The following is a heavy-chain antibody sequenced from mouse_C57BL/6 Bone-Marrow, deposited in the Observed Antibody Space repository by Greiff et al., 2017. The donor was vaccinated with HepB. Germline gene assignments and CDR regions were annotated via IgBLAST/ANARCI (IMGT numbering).Heavy chain of an antibody. D-gene: IGHD2-13*01. J-gene: IGHJ4*01. V-gene: IGHV5-6*02. CDR2: ISSGGSYT. CDR3: ARHRIYYDDLDY. CDR1: GFTFSSYG. Sequence: EVMLVESGGDLVKPGGSLKLSCAASGFTFSSYGMSWVRQTPDKRLEWVATISSGGSYTYYPDSVKGRFTISRDNAKNTLYLQMSSLKSEDTAMYYCARHRIYYDDLDYWGQGTSVTVSS.